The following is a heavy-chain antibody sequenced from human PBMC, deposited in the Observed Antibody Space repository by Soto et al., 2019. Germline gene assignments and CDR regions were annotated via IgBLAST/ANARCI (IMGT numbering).Heavy chain of an antibody. J-gene: IGHJ3*02. D-gene: IGHD3-9*01. CDR3: ARDADILTGSDAFDI. CDR1: GFTFSDYY. V-gene: IGHV3-11*05. Sequence: ESGGGLVKPGGSLRLSCAASGFTFSDYYMSWIRQAPGKGLEWVSYIGSSSSYTNYADSVKGRFTISRDSAKNSLYLQMNSLGDEDTAVYYCARDADILTGSDAFDIWGQGTMVTVSS. CDR2: IGSSSSYT.